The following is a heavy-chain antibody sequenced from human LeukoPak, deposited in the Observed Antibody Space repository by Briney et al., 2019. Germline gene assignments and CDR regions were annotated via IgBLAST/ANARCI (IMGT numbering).Heavy chain of an antibody. J-gene: IGHJ4*02. D-gene: IGHD3-10*01. CDR2: ISYDGSNK. Sequence: PGGSLRLSCAASGFTFSSYAMHWVRQAPGKGLEWVAVISYDGSNKYYADSVKGRFTISRDNSKNTLYLQMNSLRAEDTAVYYCARAMAYYFDYWGQGTLVTVSS. CDR3: ARAMAYYFDY. CDR1: GFTFSSYA. V-gene: IGHV3-30*01.